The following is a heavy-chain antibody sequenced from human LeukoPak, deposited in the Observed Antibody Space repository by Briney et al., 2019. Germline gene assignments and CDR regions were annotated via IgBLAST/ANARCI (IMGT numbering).Heavy chain of an antibody. D-gene: IGHD3-10*01. J-gene: IGHJ6*03. CDR2: IYHSGST. Sequence: SETLSLTCTVSGYSISSGYYWGWIRQPPGKGLEWIGSIYHSGSTYYNPSLKSRVTISVDTSKNQFSLKLSSVTAADTAVYYCAREEEIYGSGSYKGYMDVWGKGTTVTISS. CDR3: AREEEIYGSGSYKGYMDV. V-gene: IGHV4-38-2*02. CDR1: GYSISSGYY.